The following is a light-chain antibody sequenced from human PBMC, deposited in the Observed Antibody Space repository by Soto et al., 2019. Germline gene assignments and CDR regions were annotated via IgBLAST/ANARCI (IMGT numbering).Light chain of an antibody. V-gene: IGKV3-20*01. CDR3: QQYGSSPWT. CDR2: GAS. CDR1: QSVSSSY. J-gene: IGKJ1*01. Sequence: EIVLTQSPGTLSLSPGERATLSCRASQSVSSSYLAWYQQKPDQPPRLLIYGASSRATGIPDRFSGSGSGKDFTLTISRLEPEDFAVYYCQQYGSSPWTFGQGTKVEIK.